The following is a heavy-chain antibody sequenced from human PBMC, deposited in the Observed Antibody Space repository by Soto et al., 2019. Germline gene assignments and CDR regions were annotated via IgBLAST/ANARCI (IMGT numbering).Heavy chain of an antibody. CDR3: ATGRWSGYCSGMDV. CDR2: ISGSGGST. Sequence: EVQLLESGGGLVQPGGSLRLSCAASGFTFSNNAMSWVRQAPGKGLEWVSAISGSGGSTYYADSVKGRFTISRDNSKNTLYLKMNSLRAEDTAVYYCATGRWSGYCSGMDVWGQGTTVTVSS. CDR1: GFTFSNNA. V-gene: IGHV3-23*01. D-gene: IGHD3-10*02. J-gene: IGHJ6*02.